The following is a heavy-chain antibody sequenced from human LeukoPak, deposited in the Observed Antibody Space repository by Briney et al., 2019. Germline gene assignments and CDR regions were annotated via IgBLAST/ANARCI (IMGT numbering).Heavy chain of an antibody. CDR1: GGSISSYY. J-gene: IGHJ4*02. CDR3: ARSYSSGFFDY. D-gene: IGHD6-25*01. V-gene: IGHV4-59*01. CDR2: IYYSGST. Sequence: PSETLSLTCIVSGGSISSYYWSWIRQPPGKGLEGIGYIYYSGSTNYNPSLKSRVTISVDTSKNQFSLKLISVTSADTAVYYCARSYSSGFFDYRGQGTLVTVSS.